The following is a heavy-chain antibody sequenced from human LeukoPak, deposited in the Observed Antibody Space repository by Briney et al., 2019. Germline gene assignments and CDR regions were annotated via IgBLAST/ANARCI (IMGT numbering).Heavy chain of an antibody. J-gene: IGHJ4*02. Sequence: PGGSLRLSCAASGFTFSSYAMSWVRQAPGKGLEWVAAILYDGSNKYYEDSVKGRFTISRDNSKNTLCLQMNSLRAEDTAVYYCARDEQLASQDWGQGTLVTVSS. CDR3: ARDEQLASQD. CDR1: GFTFSSYA. V-gene: IGHV3-30-3*01. CDR2: ILYDGSNK. D-gene: IGHD6-13*01.